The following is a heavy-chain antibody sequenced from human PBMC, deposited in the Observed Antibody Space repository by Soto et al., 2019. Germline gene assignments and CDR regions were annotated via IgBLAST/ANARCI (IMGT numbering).Heavy chain of an antibody. CDR2: ISAYNGNT. D-gene: IGHD2-2*01. CDR1: GYTFTSYG. CDR3: ARDIVVVPAAEIDAFDI. V-gene: IGHV1-18*01. Sequence: ASVKVSCKASGYTFTSYGISWVRQAPGQGLEWMGWISAYNGNTNYAQKLQGRVTMTTDTSTSTAYMELRSLRSDDTAVYYCARDIVVVPAAEIDAFDIWGQGTMVTVSS. J-gene: IGHJ3*02.